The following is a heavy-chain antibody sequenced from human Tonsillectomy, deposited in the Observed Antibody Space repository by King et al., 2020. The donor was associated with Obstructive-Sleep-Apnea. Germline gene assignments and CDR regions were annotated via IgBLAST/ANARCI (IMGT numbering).Heavy chain of an antibody. CDR2: INHSGST. CDR1: GGSFSGYY. J-gene: IGHJ6*02. Sequence: VQLQQWGAGLLKPSETLSLTCAVYGGSFSGYYWSWIREPPGQGLEWSGEINHSGSTNYNPCLRSPVTISLETSKNPLSLKLSSVTAADTAVYYCARGGKGYYYGSGRKENGMDVWGQGTTVTVSS. CDR3: ARGGKGYYYGSGRKENGMDV. D-gene: IGHD3-10*01. V-gene: IGHV4-34*01.